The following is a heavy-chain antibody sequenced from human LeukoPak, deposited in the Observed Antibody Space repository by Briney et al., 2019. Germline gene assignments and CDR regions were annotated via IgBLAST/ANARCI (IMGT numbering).Heavy chain of an antibody. CDR3: MRGRGYTYGYGGGDY. Sequence: GGSLRLSCAASGFTFSSYSMNWVRQAPGKGLEWVSSITSSSTYIYYADSMKGRFTISRDNAKNSLYLQMDSLRAEDTAVYYCMRGRGYTYGYGGGDYWGQGTLVTVSS. V-gene: IGHV3-21*01. CDR2: ITSSSTYI. D-gene: IGHD5-18*01. CDR1: GFTFSSYS. J-gene: IGHJ4*02.